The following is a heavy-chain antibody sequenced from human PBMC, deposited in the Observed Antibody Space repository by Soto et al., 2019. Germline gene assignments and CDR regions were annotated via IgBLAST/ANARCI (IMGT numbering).Heavy chain of an antibody. CDR3: ARDLRIAAAPVF. CDR2: IWYDGSNK. Sequence: GGSLRLSCAATVFTFSSYGMHWVRQAPGKGLEWVAVIWYDGSNKYYADSVKGRFTISRDNSKNTLYLRMNSLRAEDTAVYYCARDLRIAAAPVFGGQGTLVTVSS. J-gene: IGHJ4*02. D-gene: IGHD6-13*01. CDR1: VFTFSSYG. V-gene: IGHV3-33*01.